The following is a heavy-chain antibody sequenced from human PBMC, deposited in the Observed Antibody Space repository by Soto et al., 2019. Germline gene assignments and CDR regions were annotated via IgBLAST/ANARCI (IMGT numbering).Heavy chain of an antibody. CDR1: GFTFSSYG. V-gene: IGHV3-30*03. Sequence: GGSLRLSCAASGFTFSSYGMHWVRQAPGKGLEWVAVISYDGSNKYYADSVKGRFTISRDNSKNTLYLQMNSLRAEDTAVYYCARDHYYYDSSGYHVLGENYYYYYGMDVWGQGTTVTVSS. CDR3: ARDHYYYDSSGYHVLGENYYYYYGMDV. CDR2: ISYDGSNK. D-gene: IGHD3-22*01. J-gene: IGHJ6*02.